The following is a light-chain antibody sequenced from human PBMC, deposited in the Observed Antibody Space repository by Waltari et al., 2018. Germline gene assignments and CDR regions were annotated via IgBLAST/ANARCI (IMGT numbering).Light chain of an antibody. Sequence: SYMLTQPPSVSVAPGQTARIPCGVDDIGERVVHWCQPRPGQAPGSVLYYDTDRPSGIPDRFSGSHSGNTATLIISRVEAGDEADYYCQVWDSSRHHVIFGGGTRLTVL. CDR3: QVWDSSRHHVI. CDR1: DIGERV. CDR2: YDT. V-gene: IGLV3-21*04. J-gene: IGLJ2*01.